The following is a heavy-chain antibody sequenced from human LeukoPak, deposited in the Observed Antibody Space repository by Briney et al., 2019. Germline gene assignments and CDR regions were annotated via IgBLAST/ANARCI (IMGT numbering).Heavy chain of an antibody. CDR1: EFTFNNYA. D-gene: IGHD1-26*01. J-gene: IGHJ4*02. CDR2: LSGSGGST. Sequence: GGSLRLSCAGSEFTFNNYAMSWVRQAPGKGLEWVSALSGSGGSTYYADSVKGRFTISRDNSKSTLYLRMNSLRADDTAVYYCARALVGPTEYFDYWGQGTQVTVSS. CDR3: ARALVGPTEYFDY. V-gene: IGHV3-23*01.